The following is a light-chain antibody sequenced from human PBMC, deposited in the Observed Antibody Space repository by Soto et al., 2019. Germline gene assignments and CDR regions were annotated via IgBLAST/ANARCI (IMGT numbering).Light chain of an antibody. V-gene: IGLV2-11*01. J-gene: IGLJ3*02. CDR1: SGDVGGYNF. CDR2: DVS. CDR3: CSYGGSYTWV. Sequence: QSALTQPRSVSGSPGLSVTISCTGTSGDVGGYNFVSWYQQHPGKAPTLMIFDVSQRPSGVPDRFSGSKSGNTASLTISGLQADDEADYYCCSYGGSYTWVFGGGTKVTVL.